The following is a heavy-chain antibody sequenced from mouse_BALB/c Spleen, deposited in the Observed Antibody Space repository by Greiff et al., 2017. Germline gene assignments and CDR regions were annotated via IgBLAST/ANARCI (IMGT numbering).Heavy chain of an antibody. CDR2: ISTYYGDA. D-gene: IGHD1-1*01. CDR1: GYTFTDYA. CDR3: ARDGSSQAWFAY. J-gene: IGHJ3*01. V-gene: IGHV1S137*01. Sequence: QVHVKQSGAELVRPGVSVKISCKGSGYTFTDYAMHWVKQSHAKSLEWIGVISTYYGDASYNQKFKGKATMTVDKSSSTAYMELARLTSEDSAIYYCARDGSSQAWFAYWGQGTLVTVSA.